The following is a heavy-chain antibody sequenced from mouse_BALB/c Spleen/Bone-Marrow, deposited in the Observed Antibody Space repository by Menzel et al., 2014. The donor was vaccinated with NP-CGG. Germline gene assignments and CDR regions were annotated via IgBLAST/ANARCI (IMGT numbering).Heavy chain of an antibody. D-gene: IGHD3-2*01. J-gene: IGHJ3*01. Sequence: QVQLKQSGAELVRPGASVTLSCKPSGYTFTDYEMQWLKQTPVPGLAWIGDIVTETGGSAYNQKFKGRATMTTDKSSSTAYVELRSLTSEDSAVYYCTRLDSSGYSAYWGQGTLVTVSA. CDR2: IVTETGGS. V-gene: IGHV1-15*01. CDR1: GYTFTDYE. CDR3: TRLDSSGYSAY.